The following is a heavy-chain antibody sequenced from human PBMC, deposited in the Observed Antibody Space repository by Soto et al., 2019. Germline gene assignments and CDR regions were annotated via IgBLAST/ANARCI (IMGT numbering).Heavy chain of an antibody. D-gene: IGHD3-3*01. V-gene: IGHV1-18*04. CDR1: GYTFTSYH. Sequence: QGQLEQSGPEVKRPGASVRVSCKASGYTFTSYHISWVRQAPGQGLEWMGWINAFDVHTNYSQRFYDRVTMTTNRFTDTAYMELSSLTLDDTAVYFCARNFYGRAFDIWGQGTMVTVSS. CDR3: ARNFYGRAFDI. J-gene: IGHJ3*02. CDR2: INAFDVHT.